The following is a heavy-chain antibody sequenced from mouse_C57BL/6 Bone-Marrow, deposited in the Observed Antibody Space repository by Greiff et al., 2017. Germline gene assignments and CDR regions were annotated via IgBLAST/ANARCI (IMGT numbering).Heavy chain of an antibody. Sequence: QVQLQQPGAELVMPGASVKLSCKASGYTFTSYWMHWVKQRPGQGLEWIGELDPSDSYTNYNQKFKGKSTLTVDKSSSTAYMQLSSLTSEDSAVYYCATLITTVVANWYFDVWGTGTTVTVSS. J-gene: IGHJ1*03. V-gene: IGHV1-69*01. CDR1: GYTFTSYW. D-gene: IGHD1-1*01. CDR3: ATLITTVVANWYFDV. CDR2: LDPSDSYT.